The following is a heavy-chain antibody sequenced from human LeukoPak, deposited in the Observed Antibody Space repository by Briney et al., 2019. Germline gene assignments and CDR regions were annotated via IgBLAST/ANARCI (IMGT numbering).Heavy chain of an antibody. D-gene: IGHD1-26*01. V-gene: IGHV5-51*07. CDR3: ARRPTTNFDF. Sequence: FLNISYNACCYKISNYLICWGQHLGQKLLELMCTIYPDDSDARYNPSFQGQVTLSVDKSVTTAYLQWSSLKSSDTAIYYCARRPTTNFDFWGQGTLVTVSS. CDR2: IYPDDSDA. CDR1: CYKISNYL. J-gene: IGHJ4*02.